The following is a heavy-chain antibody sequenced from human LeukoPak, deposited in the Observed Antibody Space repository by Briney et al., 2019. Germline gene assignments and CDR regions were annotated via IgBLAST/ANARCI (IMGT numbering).Heavy chain of an antibody. V-gene: IGHV3-15*01. D-gene: IGHD2-15*01. CDR1: VFTLCNAR. CDR2: IKSKTDGGTT. J-gene: IGHJ6*02. Sequence: GGSLSPSSAASVFTLCNARMSWVPQAPGEGLEWVGRIKSKTDGGTTDYAAPVKGRFTISRDDSKNTLYLRMNSLKTEDTAVYYCTTGLIVVVYYYGMDVWGQGTTVTVSS. CDR3: TTGLIVVVYYYGMDV.